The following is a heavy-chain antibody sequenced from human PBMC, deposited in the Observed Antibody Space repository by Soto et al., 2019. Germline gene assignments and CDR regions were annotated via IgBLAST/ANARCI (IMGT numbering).Heavy chain of an antibody. CDR3: AKDGGYSGYDAYGMDA. D-gene: IGHD5-12*01. CDR1: GFTFSSYG. J-gene: IGHJ6*02. V-gene: IGHV3-30*18. Sequence: PGGSLRLSCAASGFTFSSYGMHWVRQAPGKGLEWVAVISYDGSNKYYAGSVKGRFTISRDNSKNTLYLQMNSLRAEDTAVYYCAKDGGYSGYDAYGMDAWGQGTTVTVSS. CDR2: ISYDGSNK.